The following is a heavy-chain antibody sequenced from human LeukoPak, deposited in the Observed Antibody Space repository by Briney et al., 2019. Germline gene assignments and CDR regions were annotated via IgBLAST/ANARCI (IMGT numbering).Heavy chain of an antibody. CDR1: GGSISSYC. J-gene: IGHJ4*02. D-gene: IGHD3-22*01. CDR2: IYYSGST. Sequence: PSETLSLTCTVSGGSISSYCWSWIRQPPGKGLEWIGYIYYSGSTNYNPSLKSRVTISVDTSKNQFSLKLSSVTAADTAVYYCAREYSSGYFDYWGQGTLVTVSS. CDR3: AREYSSGYFDY. V-gene: IGHV4-59*01.